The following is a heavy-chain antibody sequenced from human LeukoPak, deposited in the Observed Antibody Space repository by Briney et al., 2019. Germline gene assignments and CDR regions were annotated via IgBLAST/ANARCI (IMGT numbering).Heavy chain of an antibody. J-gene: IGHJ4*02. CDR3: ATHVQWLEFSY. Sequence: GGSLRLSCAASGFTFSSYAMSWVRQAPGKGLEWVSAISGSGGSTYYADSVKGRFTISRDNSKNTLYLQMNSLKAEDTAVYYCATHVQWLEFSYWGQGTLVAVSS. CDR2: ISGSGGST. V-gene: IGHV3-23*01. D-gene: IGHD6-19*01. CDR1: GFTFSSYA.